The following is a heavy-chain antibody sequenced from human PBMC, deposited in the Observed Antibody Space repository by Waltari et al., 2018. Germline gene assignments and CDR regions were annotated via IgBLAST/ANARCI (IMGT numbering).Heavy chain of an antibody. D-gene: IGHD5-18*01. CDR1: GGTFSSYA. CDR2: IIPLLGIA. V-gene: IGHV1-69*04. J-gene: IGHJ4*02. Sequence: QVQLVQSGAEVKKPGSSVKVSCKASGGTFSSYAISWVRQAPGQGLEWMGRIIPLLGIANYAKKFQGRVTITADKSTSTAYMELSSLRSEDTAVYYCARDPSIGGYSYGIDYWGQGTLVTVSS. CDR3: ARDPSIGGYSYGIDY.